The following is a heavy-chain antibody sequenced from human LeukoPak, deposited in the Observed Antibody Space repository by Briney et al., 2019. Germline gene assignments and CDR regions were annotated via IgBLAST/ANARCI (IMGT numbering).Heavy chain of an antibody. Sequence: SETLSLTCTVSGGSISSGDYYWSWIRQPPGKGLEWIGYIYYSGSTYYNPSLKSRVTISVDTSKNQFSLKLSSVTAADTAVYYCARQVRAAAGPFEYWGQGTLVTVSS. J-gene: IGHJ4*02. V-gene: IGHV4-30-4*08. CDR2: IYYSGST. D-gene: IGHD6-13*01. CDR1: GGSISSGDYY. CDR3: ARQVRAAAGPFEY.